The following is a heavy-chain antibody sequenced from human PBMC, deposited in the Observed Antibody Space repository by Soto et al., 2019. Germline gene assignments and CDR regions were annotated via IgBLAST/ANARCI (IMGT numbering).Heavy chain of an antibody. D-gene: IGHD3-3*01. J-gene: IGHJ3*02. CDR3: ATFYYDFWSGYHKSDAFDI. Sequence: SDTLSLTCTVSGGSISRYYWSWIRQPPGKGLEWIGYIYYSGSTNYNPSLKSRVTISVDTSKNQFSLKLSSVTAADTAVYYCATFYYDFWSGYHKSDAFDIWGQGTMVT. CDR1: GGSISRYY. V-gene: IGHV4-59*01. CDR2: IYYSGST.